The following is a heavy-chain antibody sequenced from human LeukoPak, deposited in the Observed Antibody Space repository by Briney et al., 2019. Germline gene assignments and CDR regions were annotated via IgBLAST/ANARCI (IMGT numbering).Heavy chain of an antibody. CDR1: GGSFSGNY. V-gene: IGHV4-34*01. J-gene: IGHJ5*02. CDR2: INLSSST. D-gene: IGHD3-10*01. CDR3: ARGCGITMVRVVIFNRFDP. Sequence: SETLSLTSAVCGGSFSGNYWSWLRQPPGQGLEWMGVINLSSSTNYNPSLSSLITISVDTSRTQYFLKLSLVSAAAAAEYCCARGCGITMVRVVIFNRFDPGGEGTLVTVSS.